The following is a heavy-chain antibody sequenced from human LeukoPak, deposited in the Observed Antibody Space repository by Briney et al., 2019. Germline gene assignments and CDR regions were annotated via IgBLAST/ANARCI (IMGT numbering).Heavy chain of an antibody. V-gene: IGHV3-23*01. CDR1: GFTFSSYA. CDR3: ARGGSPPEALGDAFDI. Sequence: GGSLRLSCAGSGFTFSSYAMSWVRQAPGKGLEWVSAISGSGGSTYYADSVKGRFTISRDNAKNTLYLQMNSLRVEDTAVYFCARGGSPPEALGDAFDIWGQGTMVTVSS. CDR2: ISGSGGST. D-gene: IGHD1-26*01. J-gene: IGHJ3*02.